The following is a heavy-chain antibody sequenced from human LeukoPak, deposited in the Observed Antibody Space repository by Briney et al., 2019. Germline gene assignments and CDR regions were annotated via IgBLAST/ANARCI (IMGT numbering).Heavy chain of an antibody. D-gene: IGHD6-6*01. CDR2: IYYSGST. Sequence: PSETLSLTCTVSGGSISSSSYYWGWIRQPPGKGLEWIGSIYYSGSTYYNPSLKSRVTISVDTSKNQFSLKLSSVTAADTAVYYCARTPIEYSSSLGYYYYGMDVWGQGITVTVSS. CDR3: ARTPIEYSSSLGYYYYGMDV. CDR1: GGSISSSSYY. V-gene: IGHV4-39*01. J-gene: IGHJ6*02.